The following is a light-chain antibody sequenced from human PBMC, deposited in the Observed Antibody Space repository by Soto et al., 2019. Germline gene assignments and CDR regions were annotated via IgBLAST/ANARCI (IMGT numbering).Light chain of an antibody. V-gene: IGLV2-14*01. Sequence: QSALTQPASVSGSPGQSITISCTGTSSDIGTYNYVSWFQQHPGKAPKLMIYEVINRPSGVSNRFTGSKSGNTASLTISGLQAEDEADYYCSSYTTSITLVFGTGTKVTVL. CDR3: SSYTTSITLV. CDR2: EVI. CDR1: SSDIGTYNY. J-gene: IGLJ1*01.